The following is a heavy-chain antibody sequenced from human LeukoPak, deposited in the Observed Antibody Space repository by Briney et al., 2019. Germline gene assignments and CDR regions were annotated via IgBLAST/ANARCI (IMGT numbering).Heavy chain of an antibody. D-gene: IGHD6-13*01. CDR2: ISGHNGNS. CDR1: GYTFSNYG. J-gene: IGHJ5*01. V-gene: IGHV1-18*01. Sequence: ASVKVSCKTSGYTFSNYGISWVRQAPGQGLEWMGWISGHNGNSNYAQNLQGRVIMTTDTSTSTAYMEMRDLRSDDTAVYYCARDRAFIARMHPRWLDSWGQGTLVIVSS. CDR3: ARDRAFIARMHPRWLDS.